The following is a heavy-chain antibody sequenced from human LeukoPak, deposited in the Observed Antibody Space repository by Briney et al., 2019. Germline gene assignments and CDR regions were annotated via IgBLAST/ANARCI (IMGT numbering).Heavy chain of an antibody. J-gene: IGHJ4*02. CDR1: GYTFTGYY. CDR3: ARVQGSSWADYFDY. D-gene: IGHD6-13*01. Sequence: GASVKVSCKASGYTFTGYYMHWVRQAPGQGLEWMGGIIPIFGTANYAQKFQGRVTITTDESTSTAYMELSSLRSEDTAVYYCARVQGSSWADYFDYWGQGTLVTVSS. CDR2: IIPIFGTA. V-gene: IGHV1-69*05.